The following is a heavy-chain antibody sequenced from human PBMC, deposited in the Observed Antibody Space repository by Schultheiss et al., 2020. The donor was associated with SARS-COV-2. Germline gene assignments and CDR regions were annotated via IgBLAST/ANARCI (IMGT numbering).Heavy chain of an antibody. J-gene: IGHJ6*03. V-gene: IGHV4-61*02. CDR3: ASRTGNPRLNYYYYYMDV. Sequence: SQTLSLTCTVSGGSISSGSYYWSWIRQPAGKGLEWIGRIYTSGSTNYNPSLKSRVTISVDTSKNQFSLKLSSVTAADTAVYYCASRTGNPRLNYYYYYMDVWGKGTTVTVSS. D-gene: IGHD4-23*01. CDR1: GGSISSGSYY. CDR2: IYTSGST.